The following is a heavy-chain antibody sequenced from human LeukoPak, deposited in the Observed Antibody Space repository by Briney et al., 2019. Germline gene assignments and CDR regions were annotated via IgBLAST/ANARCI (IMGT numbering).Heavy chain of an antibody. V-gene: IGHV3-30*03. CDR2: ISYDGSNK. D-gene: IGHD3-22*01. Sequence: GGSLRLSCAASGFTFSSYGMHWVRQAPGKGLEWVAVISYDGSNKYYADSVKGRFTISRDNSKNTLYLQMNSLRGEDTANYCXXXXRXXVYDRSGYYYRDPCDYWGQGTLVTVSS. J-gene: IGHJ4*02. CDR3: XXXRXXVYDRSGYYYRDPCDY. CDR1: GFTFSSYG.